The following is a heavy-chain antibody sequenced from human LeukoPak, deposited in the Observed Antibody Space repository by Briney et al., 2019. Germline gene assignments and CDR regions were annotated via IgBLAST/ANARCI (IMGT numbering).Heavy chain of an antibody. CDR2: ISSSSSYI. CDR3: ARESIVVVPAARYYYYYYGMDV. J-gene: IGHJ6*02. CDR1: GXTFSSYS. D-gene: IGHD2-2*01. Sequence: GGSLRLSCAASGXTFSSYSMNWVRQAPGKGLEWVSSISSSSSYIYYADSVKGRFTISRDNAKNSLYLQMNSLRAEDTAVYYCARESIVVVPAARYYYYYYGMDVWGQGTTVTVSS. V-gene: IGHV3-21*01.